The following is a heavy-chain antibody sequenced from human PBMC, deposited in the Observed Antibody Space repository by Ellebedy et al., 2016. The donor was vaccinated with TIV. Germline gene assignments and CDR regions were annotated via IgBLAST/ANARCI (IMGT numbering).Heavy chain of an antibody. J-gene: IGHJ6*02. V-gene: IGHV1-18*01. CDR2: ISAYNGNT. D-gene: IGHD2-2*01. Sequence: ASVKVSCKASGYTFTSYGISWVRQAPGQGLEWMGWISAYNGNTNYAQKFQGRVTMTRNTSISTAYMELSSLRSEDTAVYHCVRIMKYQLLGYLGYYYGMDVWGQGTTVTVSS. CDR1: GYTFTSYG. CDR3: VRIMKYQLLGYLGYYYGMDV.